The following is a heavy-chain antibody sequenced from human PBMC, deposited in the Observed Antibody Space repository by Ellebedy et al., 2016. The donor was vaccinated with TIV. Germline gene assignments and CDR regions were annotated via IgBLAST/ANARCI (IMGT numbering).Heavy chain of an antibody. CDR1: GFTFSSYS. J-gene: IGHJ1*01. CDR3: AREGREYNTPSQYFQH. Sequence: GGSLRLSCAASGFTFSSYSMNWVRQAPGKGLECVAVISYDGTHKNYADSVEGRFTISRDNSRNTLYLQMNSLRTEDTAVYYCAREGREYNTPSQYFQHWGQGTLVTVSS. CDR2: ISYDGTHK. D-gene: IGHD6-6*01. V-gene: IGHV3-30*03.